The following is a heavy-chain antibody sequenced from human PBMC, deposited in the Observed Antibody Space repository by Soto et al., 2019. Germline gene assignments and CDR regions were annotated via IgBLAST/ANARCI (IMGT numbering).Heavy chain of an antibody. CDR3: ARDSTVGATGFQH. Sequence: PGGSLRLSCAASGFTFSSYGMHWVRQAPGKGLEWVAVIWYDGSNKYYADSVKGRFTISRDNSKNTLYLQMNSLRAEDTAVYYCARDSTVGATGFQHWGQGTLVTVSS. D-gene: IGHD1-26*01. CDR1: GFTFSSYG. CDR2: IWYDGSNK. J-gene: IGHJ1*01. V-gene: IGHV3-33*01.